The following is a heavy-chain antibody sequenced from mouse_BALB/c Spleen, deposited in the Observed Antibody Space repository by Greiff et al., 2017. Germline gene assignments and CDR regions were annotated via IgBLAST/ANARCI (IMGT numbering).Heavy chain of an antibody. V-gene: IGHV3-2*02. J-gene: IGHJ4*01. Sequence: DVQLQESGPGLVKPSQSLSLTCTVTGYSITSDYAWNWIRQFPGNKLEWMGYISYSGSTSYNPSLKSRISITRDTSKNQFFLQLNSVTTEDTATYYCAREKFYAMDYWGQGTSVTVSS. CDR3: AREKFYAMDY. CDR1: GYSITSDYA. CDR2: ISYSGST.